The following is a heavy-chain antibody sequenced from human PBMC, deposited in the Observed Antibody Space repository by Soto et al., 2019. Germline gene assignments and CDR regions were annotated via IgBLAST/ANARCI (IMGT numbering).Heavy chain of an antibody. J-gene: IGHJ4*02. CDR3: AKTTLGYCSSTSDCYFAY. CDR2: ISGSGGST. Sequence: GWSLRLSCAASGFTFSSYAMSWVRQAPGKGLEWVSAISGSGGSTYYADSVKGRFTISRDNSKNTLYLQMNSLRAEDTAVYYCAKTTLGYCSSTSDCYFAYWGQGTLVP. CDR1: GFTFSSYA. V-gene: IGHV3-23*01. D-gene: IGHD2-2*01.